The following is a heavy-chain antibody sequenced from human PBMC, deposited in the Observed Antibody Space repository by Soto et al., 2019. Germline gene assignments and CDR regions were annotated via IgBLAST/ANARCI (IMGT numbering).Heavy chain of an antibody. V-gene: IGHV3-74*01. CDR2: ISGDGSST. J-gene: IGHJ5*02. Sequence: GGSLRLSCAASGFTFSSRLMHWVRQGLGKGLEWVSRISGDGSSTSYAGSVKGRFTIPRDNAKNTLYLQMNSLGAEDTAVYYCIKSRSGNYYGWFDPWGQGILVTVSS. CDR3: IKSRSGNYYGWFDP. D-gene: IGHD3-10*01. CDR1: GFTFSSRL.